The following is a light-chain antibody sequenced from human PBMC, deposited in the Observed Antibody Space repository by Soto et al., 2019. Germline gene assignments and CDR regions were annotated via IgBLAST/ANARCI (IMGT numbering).Light chain of an antibody. V-gene: IGKV1-39*01. CDR1: QYIGRY. Sequence: DIQMTQSPSSLSASVGDRVTITCRAGQYIGRYLNWYQQKPGKAPKLLIYAASSLHSGVPSRFSGSGSGTDFTLKISRVEAEDVGVYYCMQTIQLPLYTFGQGTKLEIK. CDR3: MQTIQLPLYT. J-gene: IGKJ2*01. CDR2: AAS.